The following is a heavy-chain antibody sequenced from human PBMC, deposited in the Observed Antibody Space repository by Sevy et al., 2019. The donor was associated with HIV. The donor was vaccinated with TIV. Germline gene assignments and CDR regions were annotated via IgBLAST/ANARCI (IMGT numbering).Heavy chain of an antibody. CDR1: GFTFSSYS. CDR3: ARSGIVVVVAATRRQEAIDY. V-gene: IGHV3-48*02. D-gene: IGHD2-15*01. CDR2: ISSSSSTI. J-gene: IGHJ4*02. Sequence: GGSLRLSCAASGFTFSSYSMNWVRQAPGKGLEWVSYISSSSSTIYYADSVKGRFTISRDNAKNSLYLQMNSLRDEDTAVYYCARSGIVVVVAATRRQEAIDYWGQGTLVTVSS.